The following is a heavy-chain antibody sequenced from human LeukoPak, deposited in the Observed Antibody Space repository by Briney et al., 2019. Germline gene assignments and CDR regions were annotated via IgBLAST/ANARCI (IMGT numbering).Heavy chain of an antibody. J-gene: IGHJ4*02. CDR3: ARRGYSSSWSSRELDY. D-gene: IGHD6-13*01. CDR2: IYPGDSDT. CDR1: GYSFTSYW. Sequence: GESLKISCKGSGYSFTSYWIGWVRQMPGKGLEWMGIIYPGDSDTRYSPSFQGQVTISADKSISTAHLQWSWSSLKASDTAMYYCARRGYSSSWSSRELDYWGQGTLVTVSS. V-gene: IGHV5-51*01.